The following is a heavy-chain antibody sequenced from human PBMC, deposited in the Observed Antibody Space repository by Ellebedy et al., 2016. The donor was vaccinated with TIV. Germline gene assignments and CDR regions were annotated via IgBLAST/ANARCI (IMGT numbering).Heavy chain of an antibody. V-gene: IGHV4-39*07. D-gene: IGHD3-22*01. Sequence: SETLSLTXTVSGGSISSSSYYWGWIRQPPGKGLEWIGRIYTSGSTNYNPSLKSRVTMSVDTSKNQFSLKLSSVTAADTAVYYCARVASMIVDYWGQGTLVTVSS. J-gene: IGHJ4*02. CDR1: GGSISSSSYY. CDR2: IYTSGST. CDR3: ARVASMIVDY.